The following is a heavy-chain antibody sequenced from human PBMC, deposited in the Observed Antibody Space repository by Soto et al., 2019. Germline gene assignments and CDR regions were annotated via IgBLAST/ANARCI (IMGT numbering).Heavy chain of an antibody. V-gene: IGHV4-59*01. J-gene: IGHJ6*02. D-gene: IGHD5-12*01. Sequence: SETLSLTCTVSGGSISSYYWSWIRQPPGKGLEWIGYIYYSGSTNYNPSLKSRVTIPVDTSKNQFSLKLSSVTAADTAVYYCARNKPEILVEMATIIGYYYGMDVWGQGTTVTVSS. CDR2: IYYSGST. CDR1: GGSISSYY. CDR3: ARNKPEILVEMATIIGYYYGMDV.